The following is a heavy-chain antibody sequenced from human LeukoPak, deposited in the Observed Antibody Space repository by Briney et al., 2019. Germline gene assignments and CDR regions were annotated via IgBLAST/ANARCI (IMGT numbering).Heavy chain of an antibody. CDR3: ARGGGKWLRLRVFGY. CDR1: GGSFSGYY. V-gene: IGHV4-34*01. CDR2: INHSGST. Sequence: SETLSLTCAVYGGSFSGYYWSWIRQPPGKGLEWIGEINHSGSTNYNPSLKSRVTISVDTSKNQFSLKLSSVTAADTAVYYCARGGGKWLRLRVFGYWGQGTLVTVSS. D-gene: IGHD5-12*01. J-gene: IGHJ4*02.